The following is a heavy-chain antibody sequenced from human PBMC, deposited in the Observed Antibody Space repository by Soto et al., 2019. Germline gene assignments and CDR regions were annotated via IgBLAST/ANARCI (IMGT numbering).Heavy chain of an antibody. J-gene: IGHJ2*01. CDR2: INAGNGNT. D-gene: IGHD1-26*01. Sequence: GASVKVSCAASGYSFTSYAMHWVRQAPGQRLEWMGWINAGNGNTKYSQKFQGRVTITRDTSASTAYMELSSLRSEDTAVYYCARGGSLYWYFDLWGRGTLVTVSS. CDR3: ARGGSLYWYFDL. V-gene: IGHV1-3*01. CDR1: GYSFTSYA.